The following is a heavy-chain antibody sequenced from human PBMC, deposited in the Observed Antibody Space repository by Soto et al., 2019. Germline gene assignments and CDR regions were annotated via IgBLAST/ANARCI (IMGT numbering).Heavy chain of an antibody. J-gene: IGHJ4*02. CDR1: GFTFSNAW. D-gene: IGHD5-12*01. V-gene: IGHV3-15*01. CDR3: ATAHPRGPDY. Sequence: EVQLVESGGGLVKPGESLRLSCAASGFTFSNAWMNWVRQAPGKGLEWVGQIRSKTDGGTIFYPAPVKGRFIISRDDSRNTLYLQMNSLTSEDTSGYYCATAHPRGPDYWGEGTLVTVAS. CDR2: IRSKTDGGTI.